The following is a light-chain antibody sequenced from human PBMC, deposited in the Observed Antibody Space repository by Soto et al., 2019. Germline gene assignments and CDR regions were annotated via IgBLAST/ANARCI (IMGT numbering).Light chain of an antibody. CDR2: AAT. J-gene: IGKJ2*01. V-gene: IGKV1-39*01. CDR1: QNIRTD. CDR3: QQSYSTLYT. Sequence: DIQLTQSPSSLSASVGDRVNITCRASQNIRTDLNWYQQKPGKAPTLLIYAATTLQSGVPSTFSGSASGTDFSLTINSLQPGDVATYYCQQSYSTLYTFGQGTKLEIK.